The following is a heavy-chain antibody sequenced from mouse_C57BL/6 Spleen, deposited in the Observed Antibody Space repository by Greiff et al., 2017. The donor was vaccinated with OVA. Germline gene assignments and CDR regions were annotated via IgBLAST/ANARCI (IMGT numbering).Heavy chain of an antibody. Sequence: QVQLQQPGAELVKPGASVKLSCKASGYTFTSYWMQWVKQRPGQGLEWIGEIDPSDSYTNYNQKFKGKATLTVDTSSSTAYMQLSSLTSEDSAVYYCARSHYYGSSWFAYWGQGTLVTVSA. V-gene: IGHV1-50*01. J-gene: IGHJ3*01. CDR2: IDPSDSYT. CDR1: GYTFTSYW. D-gene: IGHD1-1*01. CDR3: ARSHYYGSSWFAY.